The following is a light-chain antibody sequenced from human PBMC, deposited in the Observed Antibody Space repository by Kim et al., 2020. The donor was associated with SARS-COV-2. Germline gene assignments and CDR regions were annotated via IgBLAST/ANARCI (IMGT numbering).Light chain of an antibody. CDR2: EVD. CDR1: SSDVGGYKY. Sequence: QSALTQPASVSGSPGQSITISCTGTSSDVGGYKYVSWYQQHPGKAPKLVIYEVDNRTSGVSIRFSGSKYGNTSSLTISGLQAEDEADYYCSSYIRGSTNYVFGTGTKVTVL. V-gene: IGLV2-14*01. J-gene: IGLJ1*01. CDR3: SSYIRGSTNYV.